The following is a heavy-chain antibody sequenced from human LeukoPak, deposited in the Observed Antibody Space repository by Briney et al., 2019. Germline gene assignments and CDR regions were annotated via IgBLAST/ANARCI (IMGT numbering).Heavy chain of an antibody. CDR1: GFTFSSYS. V-gene: IGHV3-48*01. CDR2: ISSSSSTI. Sequence: GGSLRLSCAASGFTFSSYSMNWVRQAPGKGLEWVSYISSSSSTIYYADSVKGRFTISRDNAKNSLYLQMNSLRAEDTAVYYCAKDSSSSNYYFGMDVWGQGTTVTVSS. J-gene: IGHJ6*02. D-gene: IGHD6-13*01. CDR3: AKDSSSSNYYFGMDV.